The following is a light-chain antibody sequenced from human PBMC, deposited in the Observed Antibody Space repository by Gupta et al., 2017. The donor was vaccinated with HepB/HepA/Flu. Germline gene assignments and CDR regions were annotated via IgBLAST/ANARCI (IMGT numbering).Light chain of an antibody. CDR3: QQDQDSPPLT. CDR1: QSVRGN. J-gene: IGKJ4*01. V-gene: IGKV3-15*01. Sequence: EVVMAQSPATLSMSLGERVTLSCRASQSVRGNLAWYQQKPGQAPRLLIYDASTRATGIPPRFSGSGSGTEFSLTISSLQSEDSGFYYCQQDQDSPPLTFGGGTKVEI. CDR2: DAS.